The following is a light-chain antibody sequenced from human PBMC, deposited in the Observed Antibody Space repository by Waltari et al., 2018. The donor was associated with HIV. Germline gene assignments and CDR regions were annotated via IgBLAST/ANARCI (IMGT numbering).Light chain of an antibody. CDR1: SAGYD. CDR2: GNS. V-gene: IGLV1-40*01. J-gene: IGLJ2*01. Sequence: QPPSVSGAPGQRVTISCSGVSAGYDVHWYQQLPGTAPKLLIYGNSNRPSGVPDRFSGSKSGPLASLAITGLQAEDEADYYCQSYDSSLSSSVFGGGTRLTVL. CDR3: QSYDSSLSSSV.